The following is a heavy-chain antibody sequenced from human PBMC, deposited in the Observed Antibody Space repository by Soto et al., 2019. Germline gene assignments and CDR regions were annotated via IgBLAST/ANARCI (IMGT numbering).Heavy chain of an antibody. V-gene: IGHV4-61*01. CDR3: ARGQEGMDV. J-gene: IGHJ6*02. Sequence: QVQLQESGPGLVKPSETLSLTCTVSGGSVSSGSYYWSWIRQPPGKGLEWIGYIYYSGSTNYNPPLKSRVTISVDTSKNQFSLKLSSVTAADTAVYYCARGQEGMDVWGQGTTVTVSS. CDR2: IYYSGST. CDR1: GGSVSSGSYY.